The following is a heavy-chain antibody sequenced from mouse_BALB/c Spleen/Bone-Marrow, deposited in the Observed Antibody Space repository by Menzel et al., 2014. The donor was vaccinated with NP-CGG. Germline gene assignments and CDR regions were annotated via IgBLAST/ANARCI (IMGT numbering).Heavy chain of an antibody. CDR2: ISSGSSTI. D-gene: IGHD4-1*01. CDR1: GFIFSSFG. CDR3: TRGGNWDDFDY. J-gene: IGHJ2*01. Sequence: CGGGLAQPGGSRKLSCAASGFIFSSFGMHWVRQAPEKGLEWVAYISSGSSTIFYADTVKGRFTISRDNPRNTLFLQMTSLRSEDTAMYYCTRGGNWDDFDYWGQGTTLTVSS. V-gene: IGHV5-17*02.